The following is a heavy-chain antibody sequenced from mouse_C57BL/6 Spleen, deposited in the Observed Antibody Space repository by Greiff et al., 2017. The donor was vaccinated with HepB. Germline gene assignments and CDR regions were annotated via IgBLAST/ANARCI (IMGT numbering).Heavy chain of an antibody. J-gene: IGHJ2*01. CDR1: GYAFSSSW. CDR2: IYPGDGDT. D-gene: IGHD4-1*01. Sequence: VMLVESGPELVKPGASVKISCKASGYAFSSSWMNWVKHRPGKGLEWLGRIYPGDGDTNYNGKFKGTATLTADKSSSTAYMQLSSLTSEDSAVYFCARGTGTLDYWGQGTTLTVSS. CDR3: ARGTGTLDY. V-gene: IGHV1-82*01.